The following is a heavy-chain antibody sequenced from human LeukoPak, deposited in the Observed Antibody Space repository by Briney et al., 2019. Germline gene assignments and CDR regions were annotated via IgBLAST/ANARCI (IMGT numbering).Heavy chain of an antibody. J-gene: IGHJ6*03. CDR3: ARAGGNSDYYYMDV. V-gene: IGHV1-18*01. CDR2: ISGYDGNT. Sequence: ASVKVSCKASGYTFINYGISWVRQAPGQGLERMGWISGYDGNTNYAQEVQGRVTMTTDTSSSTAYMELRSLSSDDTAVYYCARAGGNSDYYYMDVWGRGSTVTVSS. CDR1: GYTFINYG. D-gene: IGHD4-23*01.